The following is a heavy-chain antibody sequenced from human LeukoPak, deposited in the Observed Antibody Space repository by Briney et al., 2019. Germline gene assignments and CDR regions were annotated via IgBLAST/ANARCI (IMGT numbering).Heavy chain of an antibody. Sequence: GGSLRLSCAASGFTFSSYAISWVRQAPGKGLEWVSAISGSGGSTYYADSVKGRFTISRDNSKNTLYLQMNSLRAEDTAVYYCAKGPLRKGYSSGWYPLDYWGQGTLVTVSS. D-gene: IGHD6-19*01. J-gene: IGHJ4*02. V-gene: IGHV3-23*01. CDR2: ISGSGGST. CDR1: GFTFSSYA. CDR3: AKGPLRKGYSSGWYPLDY.